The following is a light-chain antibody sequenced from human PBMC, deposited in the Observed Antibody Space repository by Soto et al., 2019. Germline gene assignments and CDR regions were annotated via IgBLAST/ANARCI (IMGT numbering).Light chain of an antibody. J-gene: IGKJ3*01. CDR2: DAS. CDR1: QSISSW. Sequence: DLPMTQSPSTLSASVGDRVTITCRASQSISSWLAWYQQKPGKAPKLLIYDASSLESGVPSRFSGSGSGTEFTLTISSLQPDDFATYYCQQYNSYSPAFGPGTKVDIK. CDR3: QQYNSYSPA. V-gene: IGKV1-5*01.